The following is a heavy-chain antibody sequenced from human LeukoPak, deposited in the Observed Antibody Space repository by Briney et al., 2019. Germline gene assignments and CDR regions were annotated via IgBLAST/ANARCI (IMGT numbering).Heavy chain of an antibody. CDR3: ARAFGSYSSSWHFDY. J-gene: IGHJ4*02. V-gene: IGHV4-59*01. D-gene: IGHD6-13*01. CDR2: IYYSGRT. Sequence: PSETLSLTCTVSGGSISSYYWSWIRQSPGKGLEWIGYIYYSGRTNYNPSLKSRVTISVDTSKNQFSLKLSSVTAADTAVYYCARAFGSYSSSWHFDYWGQGTLVTVSS. CDR1: GGSISSYY.